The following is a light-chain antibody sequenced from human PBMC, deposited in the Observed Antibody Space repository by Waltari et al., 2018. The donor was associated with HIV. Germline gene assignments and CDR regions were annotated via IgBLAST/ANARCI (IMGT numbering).Light chain of an antibody. CDR2: SNN. CDR3: ATLDDSLNGPI. V-gene: IGLV1-44*01. Sequence: QSVLTQSPSASGTPGQGVTISCSGGSSNIGSKGLHCYHQFPGTAPKLHIYSNNLRPSGVPDRFSGSKSGTSASLAISGLQSEDEATYDCATLDDSLNGPIFGGGTRLTVL. J-gene: IGLJ2*01. CDR1: SSNIGSKG.